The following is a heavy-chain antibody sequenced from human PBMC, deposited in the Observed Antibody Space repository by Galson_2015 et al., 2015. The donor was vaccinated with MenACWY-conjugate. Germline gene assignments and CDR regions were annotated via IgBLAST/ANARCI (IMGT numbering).Heavy chain of an antibody. Sequence: SLRLSCAASGFTFSNAWMSWVRQAPGKGLEWVGRIKSKTDGGTTDYAAPVKGRFTISRDDSKNTLYLQMNSLKTEDTAVYYCTTDIEGFLEWLISAGFDPWGQGTLVAVSS. CDR2: IKSKTDGGTT. J-gene: IGHJ5*02. D-gene: IGHD3-3*01. CDR3: TTDIEGFLEWLISAGFDP. CDR1: GFTFSNAW. V-gene: IGHV3-15*01.